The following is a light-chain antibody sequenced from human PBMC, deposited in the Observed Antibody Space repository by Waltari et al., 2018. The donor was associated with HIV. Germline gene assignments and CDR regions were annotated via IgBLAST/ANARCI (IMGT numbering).Light chain of an antibody. J-gene: IGLJ3*02. CDR2: RND. CDR1: KSNIGNNF. CDR3: ASWDDNLRHWV. Sequence: QPKMTQAPSASKTPGQRITMSCSGSKSNIGNNFIYWYQQIPAAAPRLVMARNDRRPAGFPDRFSGTKSGTSAFLAITDLRLDDEATYVCASWDDNLRHWVFGGGTKLTVL. V-gene: IGLV1-47*01.